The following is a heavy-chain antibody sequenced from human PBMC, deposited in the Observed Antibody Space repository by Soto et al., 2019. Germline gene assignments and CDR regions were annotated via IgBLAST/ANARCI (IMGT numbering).Heavy chain of an antibody. D-gene: IGHD6-13*01. Sequence: SETLSLTCTVSGGSISSYYWSWIRQPPGKGLEWIGYIYYSGSTNYNPSLKSRVTISVDTSKNQFSLKLSSVTAADTAVYYCARERQQLAYYYGMDVWCQGTTVTVAS. CDR1: GGSISSYY. J-gene: IGHJ6*02. CDR3: ARERQQLAYYYGMDV. V-gene: IGHV4-59*01. CDR2: IYYSGST.